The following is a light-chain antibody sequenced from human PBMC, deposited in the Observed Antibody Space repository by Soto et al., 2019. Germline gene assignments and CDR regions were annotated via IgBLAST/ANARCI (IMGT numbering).Light chain of an antibody. Sequence: DIQMTQSPSSVSASVGDRVTITCRAGQGISSWLAWYQQKPGKAPNLLIYAASSLQSGVPSRFSGSGSGKDLTLPISSLQPEDFATYYGQQADTFPLTFGGGTKVEIK. CDR1: QGISSW. CDR3: QQADTFPLT. CDR2: AAS. J-gene: IGKJ4*01. V-gene: IGKV1-12*01.